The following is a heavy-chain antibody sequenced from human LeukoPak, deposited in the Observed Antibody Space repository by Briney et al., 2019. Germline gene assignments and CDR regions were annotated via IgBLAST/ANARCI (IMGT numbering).Heavy chain of an antibody. CDR2: FDPEDGET. CDR3: ATASWREGHGGAFDI. D-gene: IGHD6-13*01. Sequence: ASVKVSCKASGYIFINYGINWVRQAPGKGLEWMGGFDPEDGETIYAQKFQGRVTMTEDTSTDTAYMELSSLRSEDTAVYYCATASWREGHGGAFDIWGQGTMVTVSS. CDR1: GYIFINYG. J-gene: IGHJ3*02. V-gene: IGHV1-24*01.